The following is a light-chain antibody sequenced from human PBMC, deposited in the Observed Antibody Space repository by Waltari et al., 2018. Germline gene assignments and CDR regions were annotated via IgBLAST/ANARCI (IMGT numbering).Light chain of an antibody. V-gene: IGKV1-NL1*01. Sequence: DIQMTQSPSSLSASVGDRVTITCRSSQGISNSLAWYQQKPGKAPKLLLYAASRLESGVPSRFSGSGSGTDYTLTISSLQPEDFATYYCQQYYSTSYTFGQGTKLEIK. J-gene: IGKJ2*01. CDR2: AAS. CDR3: QQYYSTSYT. CDR1: QGISNS.